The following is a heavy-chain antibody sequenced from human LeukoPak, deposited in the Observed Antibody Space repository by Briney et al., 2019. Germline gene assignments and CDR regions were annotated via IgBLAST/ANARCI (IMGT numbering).Heavy chain of an antibody. CDR2: INSDGSST. D-gene: IGHD1-26*01. CDR1: GFTFSSYW. V-gene: IGHV3-74*01. J-gene: IGHJ4*02. Sequence: PGGSLRLSCAASGFTFSSYWMHWVRHAPGKGLVWVSRINSDGSSTSYADSVKGRFTISRDNAKNTLYLQMNSLRAEDTAVYYCATLAGIVGATRWGQGTLVTVSS. CDR3: ATLAGIVGATR.